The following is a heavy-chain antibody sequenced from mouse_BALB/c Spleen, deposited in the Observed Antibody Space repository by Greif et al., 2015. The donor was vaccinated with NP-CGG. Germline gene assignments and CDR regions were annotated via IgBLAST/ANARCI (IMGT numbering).Heavy chain of an antibody. J-gene: IGHJ2*01. CDR3: ARQEGNYYGSSYFDY. Sequence: EVQGVESGGGLVKPGGSLKLSCAASGFAFSSYDMSWVRQTPEKRLEWVAYISSGGGSTYYPDTVKGRFTISRDNAKNTLYLQMSSLKSEDTAMYYCARQEGNYYGSSYFDYWGQGTTLTVSS. CDR2: ISSGGGST. V-gene: IGHV5-12-1*01. CDR1: GFAFSSYD. D-gene: IGHD1-1*01.